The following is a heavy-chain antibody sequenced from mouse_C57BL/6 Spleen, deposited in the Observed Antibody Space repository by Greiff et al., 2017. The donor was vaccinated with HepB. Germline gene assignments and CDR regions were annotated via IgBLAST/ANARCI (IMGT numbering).Heavy chain of an antibody. CDR3: ARGDYYGRSPLDY. J-gene: IGHJ2*01. Sequence: LQESGPELVKPGASVKISCKASGYSFTDYNMNWVKQSNGKSLEWIGVINPNYGTTSYNHKFKGKATLTVDQSSSTAYMQLNSLTAEDSAVYYCARGDYYGRSPLDYWGQGTTLTVSS. CDR1: GYSFTDYN. D-gene: IGHD1-1*01. CDR2: INPNYGTT. V-gene: IGHV1-39*01.